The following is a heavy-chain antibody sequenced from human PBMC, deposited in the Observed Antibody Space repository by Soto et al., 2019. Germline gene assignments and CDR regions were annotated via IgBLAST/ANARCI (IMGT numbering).Heavy chain of an antibody. Sequence: PSQTLSLTCVISGDSVSSNSAAWNWIRQSPSRGLEWLGRTYYRSKWYNDYAVSVKSRITINPDTSKNQFSLQLNSVTPEDTAVYYCARDFLSFRWAAAGTGFWFDPWGQGTLVTVSS. J-gene: IGHJ5*02. D-gene: IGHD6-13*01. CDR1: GDSVSSNSAA. V-gene: IGHV6-1*01. CDR3: ARDFLSFRWAAAGTGFWFDP. CDR2: TYYRSKWYN.